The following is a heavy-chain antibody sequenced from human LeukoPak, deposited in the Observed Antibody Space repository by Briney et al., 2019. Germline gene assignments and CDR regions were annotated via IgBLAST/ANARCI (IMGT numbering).Heavy chain of an antibody. CDR3: ASHYYGSGKFEN. J-gene: IGHJ4*02. Sequence: GGSLRLSCAASGFTFNIYAMGWVRQAPGKGLEWVSVISGSGDSTHYGDSVKGRFTISRDNSKNTLYLQMNSLRAEDTAVYYCASHYYGSGKFENWGQGTLVTVSS. V-gene: IGHV3-23*01. D-gene: IGHD3-10*01. CDR2: ISGSGDST. CDR1: GFTFNIYA.